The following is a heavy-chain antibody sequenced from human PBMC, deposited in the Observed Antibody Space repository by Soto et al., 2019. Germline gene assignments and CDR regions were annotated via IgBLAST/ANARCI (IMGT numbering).Heavy chain of an antibody. D-gene: IGHD6-13*01. Sequence: QVQLVRSGAEVKKPGASVKVSCKASGYTFTSYGFSWVRKALGQGLEWMGWISAYNGNTNYAQKLQGRVTMTTDTTTSTAYMEPRSQRSDDPAVYYCAREEASGTVDRWGQGTLVTVSS. J-gene: IGHJ5*02. CDR1: GYTFTSYG. V-gene: IGHV1-18*01. CDR3: AREEASGTVDR. CDR2: ISAYNGNT.